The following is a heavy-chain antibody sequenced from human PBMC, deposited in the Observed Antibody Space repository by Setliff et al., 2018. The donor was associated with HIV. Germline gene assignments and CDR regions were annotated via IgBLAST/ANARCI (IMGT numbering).Heavy chain of an antibody. V-gene: IGHV1-3*01. D-gene: IGHD2-21*02. J-gene: IGHJ4*02. CDR3: ARNGCSGHSYFCEHDY. Sequence: ASVKGSCKASGYTFTNYAIHWVRQAPGQRLEWMGWINAGNGDTQYSQNFQGRVTITRDTSANIAYMEVTRLRSEDTAIYYCARNGCSGHSYFCEHDYWGQGTLVTVSS. CDR2: INAGNGDT. CDR1: GYTFTNYA.